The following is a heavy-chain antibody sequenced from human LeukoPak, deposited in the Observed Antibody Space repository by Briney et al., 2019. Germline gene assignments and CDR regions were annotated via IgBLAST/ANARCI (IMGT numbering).Heavy chain of an antibody. CDR3: PSRPRNSVGWYSGYWFDP. D-gene: IGHD6-19*01. Sequence: SETLSLTCPVYGRSFSGYYWSWIRQPPGKGLEWIGEIHHSGNTNHNQSLKRGVTISVATSKNQFTLKLSSVNAEDTPGYYCPSRPRNSVGWYSGYWFDPWGEGRLVSLSS. J-gene: IGHJ5*02. CDR1: GRSFSGYY. V-gene: IGHV4-34*01. CDR2: IHHSGNT.